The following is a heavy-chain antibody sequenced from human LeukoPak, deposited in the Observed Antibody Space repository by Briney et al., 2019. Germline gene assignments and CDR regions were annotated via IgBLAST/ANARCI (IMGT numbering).Heavy chain of an antibody. CDR2: ISACNGNT. D-gene: IGHD3-22*01. CDR3: ARDHSSGYYRFDY. V-gene: IGHV1-18*01. CDR1: GYNFTSYG. Sequence: ASVKVSCKAAGYNFTSYGISWVRQAPGQGLEWMGWISACNGNTKYAQKLQGRVTMTTDTSTSTAYMELRSLRSDDTAVYYCARDHSSGYYRFDYWGQGTLVTVSS. J-gene: IGHJ4*02.